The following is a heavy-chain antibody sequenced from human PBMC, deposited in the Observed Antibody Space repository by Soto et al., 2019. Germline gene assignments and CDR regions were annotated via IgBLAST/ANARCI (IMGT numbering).Heavy chain of an antibody. CDR2: INYRGRT. V-gene: IGHV4-31*03. Sequence: QVQLQESGPGLVRPSQTLSLTCTVSGGSINSGDSYWNWIRPHPEKGLEWSGYINYRGRTFYNPSLKSRIIISVDTSKNQFTLKLSSVTAADTAVYYCARDAPGVAPYWCQGTLVTVSS. CDR3: ARDAPGVAPY. J-gene: IGHJ4*02. D-gene: IGHD2-15*01. CDR1: GGSINSGDSY.